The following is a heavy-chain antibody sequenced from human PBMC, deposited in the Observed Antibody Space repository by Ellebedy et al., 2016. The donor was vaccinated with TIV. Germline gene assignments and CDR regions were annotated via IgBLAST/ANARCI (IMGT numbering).Heavy chain of an antibody. CDR3: ARDLMIWIFDY. D-gene: IGHD2-2*03. CDR1: GFTFSSFS. CDR2: ISSASSTI. J-gene: IGHJ4*02. Sequence: PGGSLRLSCAASGFTFSSFSMNWVRQAPGKGLEWVSYISSASSTIYYAGSVRGRFTVSRDNAKNSLYLQMNSLRAEDTAVYYCARDLMIWIFDYWGQGTLVTVSS. V-gene: IGHV3-48*01.